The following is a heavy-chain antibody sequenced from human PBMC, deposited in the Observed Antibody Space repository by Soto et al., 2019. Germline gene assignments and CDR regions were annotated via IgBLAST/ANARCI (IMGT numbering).Heavy chain of an antibody. CDR2: ISGSGGST. CDR3: AISDRIAAAGYWFVP. CDR1: GFTFSSYA. J-gene: IGHJ5*02. D-gene: IGHD6-13*01. Sequence: GGSLRLSCAASGFTFSSYAMSWVRQAPGKGLEWVSAISGSGGSTYYADSVKGRFTISRDNSKNTLYLQMNSLRAEDTAVYYCAISDRIAAAGYWFVPWGQGTLVTVSS. V-gene: IGHV3-23*01.